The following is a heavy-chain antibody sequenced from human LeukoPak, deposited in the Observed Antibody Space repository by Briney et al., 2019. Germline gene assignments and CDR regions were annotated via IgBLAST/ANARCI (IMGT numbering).Heavy chain of an antibody. J-gene: IGHJ4*02. CDR2: ISAYNGNT. Sequence: ASVKVSCLSSGYTFTSYGISWLRQAPGQGLEWMGWISAYNGNTNYAQKLQGRVTMTTDTSTSTAYMELRSLRSEDTAVYYCTTRKGIAAAGIFHFDYWGQGTLVTVSS. D-gene: IGHD6-13*01. CDR3: TTRKGIAAAGIFHFDY. CDR1: GYTFTSYG. V-gene: IGHV1-18*01.